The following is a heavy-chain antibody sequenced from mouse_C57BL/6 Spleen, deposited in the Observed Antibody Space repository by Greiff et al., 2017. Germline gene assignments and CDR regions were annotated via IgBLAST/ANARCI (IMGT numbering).Heavy chain of an antibody. CDR1: GYAFSSSW. D-gene: IGHD1-2*01. V-gene: IGHV1-82*01. Sequence: QVQLKESGPELVKPGTSVTISCKASGYAFSSSWMNWVKQRPGKCLEWIGRIYPGDGDTNYNGKFKGKATLTADKSASTAYMQLSSLTSEDPAVYFCAKGAASGDYAMDYWGQGTSVTVSS. CDR3: AKGAASGDYAMDY. J-gene: IGHJ4*01. CDR2: IYPGDGDT.